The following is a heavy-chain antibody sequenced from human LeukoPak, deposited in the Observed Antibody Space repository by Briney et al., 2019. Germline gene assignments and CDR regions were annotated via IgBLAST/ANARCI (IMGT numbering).Heavy chain of an antibody. Sequence: SXXLSLTCAVYGGSFSGYYWSWVRQPPGKGVEWIGEINHSGSTNYNPPRKSRVNISVDTSKKQFSLKLSSVTAADTAVYYCARGKGITIFGVPRYFDYWGQGTLVTVSS. J-gene: IGHJ4*02. D-gene: IGHD3-3*01. CDR2: INHSGST. CDR1: GGSFSGYY. CDR3: ARGKGITIFGVPRYFDY. V-gene: IGHV4-34*01.